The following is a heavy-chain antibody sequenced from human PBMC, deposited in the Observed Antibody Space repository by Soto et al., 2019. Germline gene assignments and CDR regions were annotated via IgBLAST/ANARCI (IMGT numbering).Heavy chain of an antibody. D-gene: IGHD2-15*01. CDR2: MNPNSGNT. CDR1: GYTFTSYD. CDR3: ARAGSHCSRGSCYSGDYGMDV. Sequence: QVQLVQSGAEVKKPGASVKVSCKTSGYTFTSYDINWVRQATGQGLEWMGWMNPNSGNTGYAQKFQGRVTITRNTSISTAYMELSSLRSEDTAVYYCARAGSHCSRGSCYSGDYGMDVWGQGTTITVSS. J-gene: IGHJ6*02. V-gene: IGHV1-8*01.